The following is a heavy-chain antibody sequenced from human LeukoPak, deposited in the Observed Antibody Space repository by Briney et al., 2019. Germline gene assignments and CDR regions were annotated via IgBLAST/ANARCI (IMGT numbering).Heavy chain of an antibody. CDR2: IDYSGDT. V-gene: IGHV4-39*01. D-gene: IGHD4-17*01. CDR3: ARHDYGDYGTFDI. J-gene: IGHJ3*02. Sequence: PSETLFLTCTVSGGSISSSGYYWGWIRQSPGKGLEWIGSIDYSGDTYSNPSLKSRVTIAVDTSKNQFSLKLTSVTAADTAVYYCARHDYGDYGTFDIWGQGTMVTVSS. CDR1: GGSISSSGYY.